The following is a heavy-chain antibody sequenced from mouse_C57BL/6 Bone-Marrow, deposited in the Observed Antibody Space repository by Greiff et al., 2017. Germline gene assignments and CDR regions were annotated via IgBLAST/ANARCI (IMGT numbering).Heavy chain of an antibody. V-gene: IGHV5-4*01. Sequence: DVHLVEPGGGLVKPGGSLKLSCAASGFTFSSYAMSWVRQTPEKRLEWVATISDGGSYTYYPDNVKGRFTISRDNAKNNLYLQMSHLKSEDTAMDYCASLGFDYWGQGTTLTVSS. J-gene: IGHJ2*01. CDR2: ISDGGSYT. D-gene: IGHD4-1*01. CDR3: ASLGFDY. CDR1: GFTFSSYA.